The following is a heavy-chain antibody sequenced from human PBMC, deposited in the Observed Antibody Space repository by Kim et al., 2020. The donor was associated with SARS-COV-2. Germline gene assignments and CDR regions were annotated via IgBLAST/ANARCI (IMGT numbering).Heavy chain of an antibody. D-gene: IGHD3-3*01. CDR2: ISWNSGSI. V-gene: IGHV3-9*01. Sequence: GGSLRLSCAASGFTFGDYAMHWVRQAPGKGLEWVSGISWNSGSIGYADSVKGRFTISRDNAKNSLYLQMNSLRAEDTALYYCAKDFHYDFYENSPRNWFDPWGQGTLVTVSS. CDR1: GFTFGDYA. J-gene: IGHJ5*02. CDR3: AKDFHYDFYENSPRNWFDP.